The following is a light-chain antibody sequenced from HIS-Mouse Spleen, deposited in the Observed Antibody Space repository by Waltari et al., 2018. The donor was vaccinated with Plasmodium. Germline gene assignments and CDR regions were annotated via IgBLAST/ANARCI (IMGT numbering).Light chain of an antibody. J-gene: IGKJ1*01. V-gene: IGKV3-15*01. CDR3: QQYNNVT. Sequence: EIVMTQSPATLSVSPGERATLSCRASQRVSSNLAWYQQKPGQAPRLLIYGASTRATGIPARFSGSGSGTEFTLTISSMQSEDFAVYYCQQYNNVTFGQGTKVEIK. CDR1: QRVSSN. CDR2: GAS.